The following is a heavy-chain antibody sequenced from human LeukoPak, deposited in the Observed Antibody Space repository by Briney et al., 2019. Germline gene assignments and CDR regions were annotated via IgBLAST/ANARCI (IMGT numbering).Heavy chain of an antibody. CDR2: VYDSGST. J-gene: IGHJ4*02. V-gene: IGHV4-39*01. CDR3: ARHASVDGNWPRPLDY. D-gene: IGHD6-19*01. Sequence: PSETLSLTCTVSGGSISSSYLWGWLRQPPGKGLEWIGNVYDSGSTYYNPSLKSRVTISVDTSENQFSLKLSSVTAADTAVYYCARHASVDGNWPRPLDYWGQGSLVTVSS. CDR1: GGSISSSYL.